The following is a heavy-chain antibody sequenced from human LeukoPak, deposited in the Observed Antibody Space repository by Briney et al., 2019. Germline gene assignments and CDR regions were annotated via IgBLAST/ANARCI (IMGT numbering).Heavy chain of an antibody. J-gene: IGHJ4*02. CDR3: ARDRGSYD. CDR1: GFTFSSYS. D-gene: IGHD1-26*01. CDR2: ITTSNSYV. V-gene: IGHV3-21*01. Sequence: GGSLRLSCAASGFTFSSYSMNWVRQAPGKGLEWVSSITTSNSYVYYADSVKGRFTISRDNAKNSLYLQMNSLRAEDTAVYYCARDRGSYDWGQGTLVTVSS.